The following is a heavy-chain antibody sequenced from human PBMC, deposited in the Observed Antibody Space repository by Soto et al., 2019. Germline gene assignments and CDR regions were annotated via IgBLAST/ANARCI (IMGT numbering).Heavy chain of an antibody. Sequence: PSETLSLTCAVSGGSISSGGYSWSWIRQPPGKGLERIGYIYHSGSTYYNPSLKSRVTISVDRSKNQFSLKLSSVTAADTAVYYCARGPIAARRNWFDPWGQGTLVTVSS. CDR1: GGSISSGGYS. CDR2: IYHSGST. J-gene: IGHJ5*02. CDR3: ARGPIAARRNWFDP. D-gene: IGHD6-6*01. V-gene: IGHV4-30-2*01.